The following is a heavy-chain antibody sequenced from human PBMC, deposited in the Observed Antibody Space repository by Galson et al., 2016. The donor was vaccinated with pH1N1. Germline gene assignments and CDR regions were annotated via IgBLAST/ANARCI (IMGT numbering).Heavy chain of an antibody. D-gene: IGHD5-24*01. Sequence: TLSLTCTVSGVSISSGSYYWSWIRQPAGKGLEWIGRIYSSGIAHYNSSLKGRVTISLDTSNMQFSLRLNSVTAADAAIYYCALAGCYNYGCLDSWGQDTLVTVSS. V-gene: IGHV4-61*02. CDR3: ALAGCYNYGCLDS. J-gene: IGHJ4*02. CDR1: GVSISSGSYY. CDR2: IYSSGIA.